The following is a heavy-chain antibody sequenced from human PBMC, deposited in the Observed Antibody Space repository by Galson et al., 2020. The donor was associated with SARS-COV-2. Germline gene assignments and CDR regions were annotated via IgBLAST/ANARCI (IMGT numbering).Heavy chain of an antibody. D-gene: IGHD2-15*01. CDR1: GFAFSDYW. V-gene: IGHV3-7*01. CDR3: ARVGRGGFDY. CDR2: VRQDGTEK. J-gene: IGHJ4*02. Sequence: GETLKISCAASGFAFSDYWMSWVRQAPGKGLEWVANVRQDGTEKSYVESVKGRFTISRDNAKNSVYLQMNSLRVEDTAVFYCARVGRGGFDYWGQGALVTVSA.